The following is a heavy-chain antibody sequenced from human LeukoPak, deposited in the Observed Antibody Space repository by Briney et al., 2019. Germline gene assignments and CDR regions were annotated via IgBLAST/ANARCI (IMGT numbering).Heavy chain of an antibody. CDR1: GGSISSYY. J-gene: IGHJ4*02. CDR3: ARDSRNGYDYVWGSVHYFDY. Sequence: SETLSLTCTVSGGSISSYYWSWIRQPPGKGLEWIGYIYYGGSTNYNPSLKSRVTISVDTSKNQFSLKLSSVTAADTAVYYCARDSRNGYDYVWGSVHYFDYWGQGTLVTVSS. CDR2: IYYGGST. D-gene: IGHD3-16*01. V-gene: IGHV4-59*01.